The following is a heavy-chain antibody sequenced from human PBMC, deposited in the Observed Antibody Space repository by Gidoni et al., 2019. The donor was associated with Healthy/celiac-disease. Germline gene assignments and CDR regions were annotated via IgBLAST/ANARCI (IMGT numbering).Heavy chain of an antibody. CDR2: IYPGDSDT. D-gene: IGHD6-13*01. V-gene: IGHV5-51*01. J-gene: IGHJ6*02. CDR3: ARLGSSWYKSDYYYYGMDV. Sequence: EVQLVQSGAEVKKPGESLKISCKGSRYSFTSYCICWVRQMPGKGLEWMGIIYPGDSDTRYSPSFQGQVTISADKSISTAYLQWSSLKASDTAMYYCARLGSSWYKSDYYYYGMDVWGQGTTVTVSS. CDR1: RYSFTSYC.